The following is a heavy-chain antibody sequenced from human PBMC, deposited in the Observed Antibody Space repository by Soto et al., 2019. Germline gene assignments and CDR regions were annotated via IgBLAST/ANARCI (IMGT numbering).Heavy chain of an antibody. J-gene: IGHJ4*02. CDR1: GFTFSTYA. D-gene: IGHD3-10*01. V-gene: IGHV3-23*01. CDR3: AKQRAGYGSGSDTFYFDF. CDR2: LSGSGGTT. Sequence: GGSLRLSCSTSGFTFSTYAMNWVRQAPGKGLEWVSALSGSGGTTYYADSVRGRFTISRDNSKNTLFLQMSNLRAEDTALYYCAKQRAGYGSGSDTFYFDFWGQGTLVTVSS.